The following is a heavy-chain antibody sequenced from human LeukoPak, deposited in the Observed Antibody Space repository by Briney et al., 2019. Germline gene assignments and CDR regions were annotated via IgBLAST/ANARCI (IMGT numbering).Heavy chain of an antibody. V-gene: IGHV4-4*07. D-gene: IGHD3-10*01. CDR2: IYSSGTI. CDR3: TRDSGTTGEVKFDP. CDR1: GGSIISYY. Sequence: SETLSLTCSVSGGSIISYYWSWIRQPAGKVLEWIGRIYSSGTITYNPSLQSRVTMSVDTSKNEFSLKMSSVTAADTAVYYCTRDSGTTGEVKFDPWGQGTLVAVSS. J-gene: IGHJ5*02.